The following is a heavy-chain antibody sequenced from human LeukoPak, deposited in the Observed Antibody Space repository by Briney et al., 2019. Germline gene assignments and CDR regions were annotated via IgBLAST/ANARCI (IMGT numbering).Heavy chain of an antibody. Sequence: GASVKVSCKASGYTFTSYYMHWVRQAPGQGLEWMGWINPNSGGTNYAQKFQGRVTMTRDTSISTAYMELSRLRSDDTAVYYCAREDPYYDFWSGSPAFDYWGQGTLVTVSS. V-gene: IGHV1-2*02. CDR1: GYTFTSYY. CDR3: AREDPYYDFWSGSPAFDY. J-gene: IGHJ4*02. D-gene: IGHD3-3*01. CDR2: INPNSGGT.